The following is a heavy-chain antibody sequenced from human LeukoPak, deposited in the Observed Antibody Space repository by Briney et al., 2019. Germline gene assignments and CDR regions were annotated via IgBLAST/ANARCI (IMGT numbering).Heavy chain of an antibody. J-gene: IGHJ6*03. Sequence: PSETLSLTCTVSGGSISSYYWSWIRQPPGKGLEWIGYIYYSGSTNYNPSLKSRVTISVDTSKNQFFLKLSSVTAADTAVYYCASVRSSSSYWHYYYYYMDVWGKGTTVTVSS. CDR2: IYYSGST. CDR3: ASVRSSSSYWHYYYYYMDV. D-gene: IGHD6-13*01. CDR1: GGSISSYY. V-gene: IGHV4-59*01.